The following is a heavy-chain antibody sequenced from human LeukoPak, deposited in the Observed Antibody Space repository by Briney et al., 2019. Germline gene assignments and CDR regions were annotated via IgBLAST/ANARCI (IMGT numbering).Heavy chain of an antibody. V-gene: IGHV4-30-2*01. CDR1: GGSISSGGYS. D-gene: IGHD3-10*01. J-gene: IGHJ4*02. Sequence: PSETLSLTCAVSGGSISSGGYSWSWIRQPPGKGLEWIGYIYHSGSTYYNPSLKSRVTISADTSKNQFSLKLSSVTAADTAVYYCARGCLHYYGSGSYYNSFDYWSQGTLVTVSS. CDR2: IYHSGST. CDR3: ARGCLHYYGSGSYYNSFDY.